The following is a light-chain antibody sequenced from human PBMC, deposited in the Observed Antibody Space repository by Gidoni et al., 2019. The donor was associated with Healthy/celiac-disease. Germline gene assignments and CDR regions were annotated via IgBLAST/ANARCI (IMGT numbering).Light chain of an antibody. V-gene: IGKV3-11*01. Sequence: EIVLTQSPATLSLSPGERATLSCRASQSVSSYLAWYQQKPGQAPRLLIYDASNRATGIPARFSGSGSGTDFTLTISSLEPEDFAVYYCQQHGTFXQXTKVEIK. J-gene: IGKJ1*01. CDR3: QQHGT. CDR2: DAS. CDR1: QSVSSY.